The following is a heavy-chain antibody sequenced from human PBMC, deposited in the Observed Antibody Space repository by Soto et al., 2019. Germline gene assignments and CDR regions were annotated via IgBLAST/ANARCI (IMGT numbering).Heavy chain of an antibody. J-gene: IGHJ4*02. D-gene: IGHD3-22*01. CDR2: INPSGGST. Sequence: ASVKVSCKASGYTFTSYYMHWVRQAPGQGLEWMGIINPSGGSTSYAQKFQGRVTMTRDTSTSTVYMELSSLRSEDTAVYYRARDLRDSSGYYYFFDSWGQGTLVTVSS. V-gene: IGHV1-46*01. CDR3: ARDLRDSSGYYYFFDS. CDR1: GYTFTSYY.